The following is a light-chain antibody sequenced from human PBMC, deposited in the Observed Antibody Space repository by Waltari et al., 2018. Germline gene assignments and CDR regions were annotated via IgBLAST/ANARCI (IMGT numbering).Light chain of an antibody. V-gene: IGKV3-15*01. CDR1: QSVSTN. CDR2: GAS. Sequence: EMDVPQSPATLSVSPGEGATLSCRASQSVSTNVAWYHQKPGQAPRLLTYGASTRATGIPARFSGSGSGTEFSLTISSLQSEDSGIYYCQQYNNWPPEGTFGQGTTVEIK. CDR3: QQYNNWPPEGT. J-gene: IGKJ1*01.